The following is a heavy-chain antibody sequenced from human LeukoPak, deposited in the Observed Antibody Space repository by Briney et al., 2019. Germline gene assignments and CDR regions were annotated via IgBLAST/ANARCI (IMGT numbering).Heavy chain of an antibody. J-gene: IGHJ6*02. CDR2: IYSGGST. D-gene: IGHD6-13*01. CDR1: GFTVSSNY. V-gene: IGHV3-66*04. CDR3: ARPLVYYYYGMVV. Sequence: GGSLRLSCAASGFTVSSNYMSWVRQAPGKGLEWVSVIYSGGSTYYADSVKGRFTISRDNSKNTLYLQMNSLRAEDTAVYYCARPLVYYYYGMVVWGQGTTVTVSS.